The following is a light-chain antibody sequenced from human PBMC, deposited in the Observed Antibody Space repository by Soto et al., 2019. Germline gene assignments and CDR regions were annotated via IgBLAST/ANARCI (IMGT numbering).Light chain of an antibody. V-gene: IGLV2-14*01. J-gene: IGLJ1*01. CDR1: SSDVGGYNY. Sequence: QSVLTQPASVSGSPGQSITISCTGTSSDVGGYNYVSWYQQHPGKAPNLMISDVSNRPSGVSNRFSGSKSGNTASLTISGLQAEDEADYYCNSYASSGTLYVFGTGTKLTVL. CDR2: DVS. CDR3: NSYASSGTLYV.